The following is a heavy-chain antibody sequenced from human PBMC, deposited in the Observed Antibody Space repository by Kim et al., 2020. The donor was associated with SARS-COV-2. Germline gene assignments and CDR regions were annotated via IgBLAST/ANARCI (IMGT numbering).Heavy chain of an antibody. J-gene: IGHJ3*02. V-gene: IGHV3-7*01. CDR3: ARPYGGGSFDI. CDR1: GFTFSSYW. Sequence: GGSLRLSCAASGFTFSSYWMSWVRQAPGKGLEWVASIKQDASVISYVDSVRGRFTISRDNAKNTLSLQMDSLRAEDTALYFCARPYGGGSFDIWGHG. CDR2: IKQDASVI. D-gene: IGHD4-17*01.